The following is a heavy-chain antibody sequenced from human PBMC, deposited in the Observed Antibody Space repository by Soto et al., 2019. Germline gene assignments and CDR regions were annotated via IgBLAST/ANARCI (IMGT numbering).Heavy chain of an antibody. CDR3: ARADRTLVTSYSLDV. CDR2: INHSGTI. J-gene: IGHJ6*02. D-gene: IGHD2-21*02. V-gene: IGHV4-34*01. Sequence: SETLSLTCAVYGGSFSGYYWTWIRQPPGKGLEWIGEINHSGTINFNPSLKSRLTISLDTSKKHFSLKLSSVTDADTAAYYCARADRTLVTSYSLDVWGQGTKVTVSS. CDR1: GGSFSGYY.